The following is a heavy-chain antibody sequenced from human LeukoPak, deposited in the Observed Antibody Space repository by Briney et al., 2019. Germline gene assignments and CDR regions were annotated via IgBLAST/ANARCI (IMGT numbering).Heavy chain of an antibody. D-gene: IGHD6-19*01. V-gene: IGHV4-39*01. J-gene: IGHJ4*02. CDR2: IYYTGNT. CDR1: GGSISSGDYY. CDR3: ARRRGSGWYYFGY. Sequence: SETLSLTCTVSGGSISSGDYYWGWIRQPPGKGLEWIGSIYYTGNTYYNPSLKSRVTISVDTSKNQFSLKLGSVTAADTAVYYCARRRGSGWYYFGYWGQGTLVTVSS.